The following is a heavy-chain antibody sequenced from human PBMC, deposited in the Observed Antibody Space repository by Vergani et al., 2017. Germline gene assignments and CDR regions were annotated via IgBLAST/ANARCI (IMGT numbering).Heavy chain of an antibody. CDR1: GGSFSSSNW. J-gene: IGHJ6*02. CDR2: IYHSGST. D-gene: IGHD1-20*01. V-gene: IGHV4-4*02. Sequence: QVQLQQWGAGLLKPSETLSLTCAVYGGSFSSSNWWSWVRQPPGKGLEWIGEIYHSGSTNYNPSLKSRVTISVDKSKNQFSLKLSSVTAADTAVYYCARFLTGTTIYYYYGMDVWGQGTTVTVSS. CDR3: ARFLTGTTIYYYYGMDV.